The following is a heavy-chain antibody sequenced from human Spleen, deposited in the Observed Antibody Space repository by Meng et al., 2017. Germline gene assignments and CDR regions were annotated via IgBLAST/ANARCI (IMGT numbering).Heavy chain of an antibody. Sequence: ASVTVSCQASGYTFPDYWLHWVRRAPGQGLEWMGRINPKSGDTHYAQRFQGRVTMTGDTSISTAYMELSGLRSDDTAMYYCARDEDISAAGKLFGDYWGQGTLVTVSS. J-gene: IGHJ4*02. V-gene: IGHV1-2*06. CDR1: GYTFPDYW. CDR2: INPKSGDT. D-gene: IGHD6-13*01. CDR3: ARDEDISAAGKLFGDY.